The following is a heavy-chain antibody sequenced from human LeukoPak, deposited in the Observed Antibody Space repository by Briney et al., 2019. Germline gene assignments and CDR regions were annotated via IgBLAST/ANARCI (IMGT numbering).Heavy chain of an antibody. CDR3: ARQETRGLWFGEFYSAFDY. V-gene: IGHV4-39*01. CDR2: ICYSGST. J-gene: IGHJ4*02. D-gene: IGHD3-10*01. Sequence: SETLSLTCTVSGGSIRSSSYYWGWVRQPPGKGRVWIGRICYSGSTYYIPSLKSRLTISVDKDKNQFALKLSAVRAAGTTVHYCARQETRGLWFGEFYSAFDYWGQGNLVTVSS. CDR1: GGSIRSSSYY.